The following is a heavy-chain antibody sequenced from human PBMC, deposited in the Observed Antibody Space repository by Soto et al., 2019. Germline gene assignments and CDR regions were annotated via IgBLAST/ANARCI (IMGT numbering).Heavy chain of an antibody. D-gene: IGHD6-13*01. Sequence: QVQLVQSGAEVKKPGSSVKVSCKASGGTFNNYAVTWVRHAPGQGLEWMGGIIPVIGPANYAQKFQGRVTITADKPTNTVHMELSSLRSEDTAVYYCATSYGTSWYGDWWGQGTMVTVSS. CDR3: ATSYGTSWYGDW. CDR1: GGTFNNYA. CDR2: IIPVIGPA. V-gene: IGHV1-69*06. J-gene: IGHJ4*02.